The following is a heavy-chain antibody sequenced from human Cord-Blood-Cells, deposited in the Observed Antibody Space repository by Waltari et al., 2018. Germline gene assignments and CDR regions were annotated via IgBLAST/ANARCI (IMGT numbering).Heavy chain of an antibody. CDR3: ATDRVAARFRYYFGRDV. Sequence: EVQLLESGGGLVQPGGSLRLSCAASGFTFSSYAMSWVRQAPGKGLGWVSAISGSGGSTCYAEAVKGGSTITRDNAKNTPYLQVNGRGGEDTAVYYCATDRVAARFRYYFGRDVCGQGTTVTVAS. CDR2: ISGSGGST. D-gene: IGHD6-6*01. V-gene: IGHV3-23*01. CDR1: GFTFSSYA. J-gene: IGHJ6*02.